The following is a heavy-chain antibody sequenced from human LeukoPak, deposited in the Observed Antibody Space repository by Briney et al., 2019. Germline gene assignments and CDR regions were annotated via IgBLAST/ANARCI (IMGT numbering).Heavy chain of an antibody. D-gene: IGHD2-15*01. V-gene: IGHV4-4*07. CDR1: GGSISSYY. CDR3: ARSVEGYCSGGSCYSYYYYMDV. Sequence: PSETLSLTCTVSGGSISSYYWSWIRQPAGKGLEWIGRIYTSGSTNYNPSLKSRVTISEDTSKNQFSLKLSSVTAADTAVYYCARSVEGYCSGGSCYSYYYYMDVWGKGTTVTVSS. J-gene: IGHJ6*03. CDR2: IYTSGST.